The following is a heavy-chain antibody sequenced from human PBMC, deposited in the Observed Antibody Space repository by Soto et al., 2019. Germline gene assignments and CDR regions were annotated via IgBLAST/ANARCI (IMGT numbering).Heavy chain of an antibody. Sequence: PSETLSLTCTVSGGSISSGGYYWSWIRQHPGKGLEWIGYIYYSGSTYYNPSLKSRVTISVDTSKNQFSLKLSSVTAADTAVYYCARAYYDFWSGYIPPPPIYGMDVWGQGTTVTVSS. CDR2: IYYSGST. CDR3: ARAYYDFWSGYIPPPPIYGMDV. J-gene: IGHJ6*02. D-gene: IGHD3-3*01. CDR1: GGSISSGGYY. V-gene: IGHV4-31*03.